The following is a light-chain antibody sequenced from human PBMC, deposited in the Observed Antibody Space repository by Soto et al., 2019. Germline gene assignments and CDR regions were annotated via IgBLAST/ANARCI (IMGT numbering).Light chain of an antibody. CDR2: GGS. CDR3: QDYGTSHPWT. J-gene: IGKJ1*01. Sequence: EVVLTQSPGALSLSPGEGVTLSCRASQNIRGNELAWYRQKRGQAPRLLIYGGSSRAEGIPDRFSGRGTGTNFTLTISRLEPEDSAVYYCQDYGTSHPWTFGQGTKXEIK. V-gene: IGKV3-20*01. CDR1: QNIRGNE.